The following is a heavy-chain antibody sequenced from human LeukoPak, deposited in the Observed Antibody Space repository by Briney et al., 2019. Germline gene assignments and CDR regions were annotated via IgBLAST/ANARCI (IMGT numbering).Heavy chain of an antibody. Sequence: SETPSLTCSVSGGSISSSSSYWGWIRQPPGKGLEWIGTIYYSGSTYYSPSLKSRVTISGDTSKNQFSLKLSSVTAADTAVYYCARQSRFGENFDYWGQGTLVTVSS. D-gene: IGHD3-10*01. CDR2: IYYSGST. V-gene: IGHV4-39*01. CDR1: GGSISSSSSY. CDR3: ARQSRFGENFDY. J-gene: IGHJ4*02.